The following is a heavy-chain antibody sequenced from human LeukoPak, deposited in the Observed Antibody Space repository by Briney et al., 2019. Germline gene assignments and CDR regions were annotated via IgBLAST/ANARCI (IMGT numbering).Heavy chain of an antibody. CDR1: GFSFGSYA. D-gene: IGHD6-19*01. Sequence: GGSLRLSCAASGFSFGSYAMSWVRQAAGKGLEWVSEICGSVSGSGDCTHYADSVKGRFTISRDNSKNTLYLQMNSLRPEDTAVYYCARVGYSSGWYRQWGQGTLVTVSS. V-gene: IGHV3-23*01. J-gene: IGHJ4*02. CDR3: ARVGYSSGWYRQ. CDR2: ICGSVSGSGDCT.